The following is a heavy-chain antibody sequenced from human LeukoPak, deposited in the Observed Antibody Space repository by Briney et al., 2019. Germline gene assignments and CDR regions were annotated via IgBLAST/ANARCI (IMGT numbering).Heavy chain of an antibody. CDR3: AKDPYGTRYFDY. D-gene: IGHD2-2*01. CDR1: GFVFSSYS. Sequence: GGSLRLSCAASGFVFSSYSMNWVRQTPGKGLEWVSYISTMSTTKYYADSVKGRFTISRDNSKNTVYLQMNSLRAEDTAVYYCAKDPYGTRYFDYWGQGTLVTVSS. CDR2: ISTMSTTK. J-gene: IGHJ4*02. V-gene: IGHV3-48*01.